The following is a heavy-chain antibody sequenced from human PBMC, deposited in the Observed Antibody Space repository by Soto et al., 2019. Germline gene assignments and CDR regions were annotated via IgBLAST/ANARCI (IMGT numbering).Heavy chain of an antibody. D-gene: IGHD6-13*01. J-gene: IGHJ4*02. CDR3: AKEFGSTWIDH. Sequence: GGSLRLSCAASGFTLTTYGMHWVRQAPGKGLEWVAAMSYDGTKEYYADSVKGRFTISRDSSRNTLFLQLNSLRAEDTAVYHCAKEFGSTWIDHWGEGTLVTVSS. CDR1: GFTLTTYG. CDR2: MSYDGTKE. V-gene: IGHV3-30*18.